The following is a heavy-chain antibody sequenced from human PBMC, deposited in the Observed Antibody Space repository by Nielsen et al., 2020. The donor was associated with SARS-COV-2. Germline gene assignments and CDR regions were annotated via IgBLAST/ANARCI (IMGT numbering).Heavy chain of an antibody. CDR1: GFTFDDYT. J-gene: IGHJ4*02. V-gene: IGHV3-11*01. CDR2: ISGSGGTI. Sequence: GESLKISCAASGFTFDDYTMHWIRQAPGKGLEWVSYISGSGGTIYYADSVKGRFTISRDNAKNSLYLQMNSLRAEDTALYYCAKGIMGYSSSWKDYWGQGTLVTVSS. CDR3: AKGIMGYSSSWKDY. D-gene: IGHD6-13*01.